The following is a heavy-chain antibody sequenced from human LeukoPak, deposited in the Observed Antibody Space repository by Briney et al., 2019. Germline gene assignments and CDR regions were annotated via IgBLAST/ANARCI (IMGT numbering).Heavy chain of an antibody. CDR2: INHSGST. Sequence: SETLSLTCAVYGGSFSGYYWSWIRQPPGKGLEWIGEINHSGSTNYNPSLKSRVTISVDTSKNQFSLKLSSVTAADTAVYYCARVDDYSRAFDIWGQGTMVTVSS. J-gene: IGHJ3*02. CDR3: ARVDDYSRAFDI. CDR1: GGSFSGYY. D-gene: IGHD4-17*01. V-gene: IGHV4-34*01.